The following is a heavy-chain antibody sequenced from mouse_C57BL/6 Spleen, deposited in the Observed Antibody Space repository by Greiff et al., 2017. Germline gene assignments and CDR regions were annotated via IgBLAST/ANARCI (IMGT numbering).Heavy chain of an antibody. D-gene: IGHD2-3*01. V-gene: IGHV14-1*01. CDR2: IDPEDGDT. CDR3: TMGRWYFDV. J-gene: IGHJ1*03. Sequence: VQLQQSGAELVRPGASVKLSCTASGFNITDYYMHWVKQRPEQGLEWIGRIDPEDGDTEYAPKFQGKATMTAETASNTAYLQLSSLTSEDTAVYYCTMGRWYFDVWGTGTTVTVAA. CDR1: GFNITDYY.